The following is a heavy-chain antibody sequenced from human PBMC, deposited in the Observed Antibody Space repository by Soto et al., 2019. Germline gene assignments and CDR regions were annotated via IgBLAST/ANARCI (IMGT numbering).Heavy chain of an antibody. V-gene: IGHV1-18*01. CDR3: ARRIVLVPAARHYGMDV. CDR2: ISAYNGNT. Sequence: ASGKVSCKAFGYTFTSYGISRMRQAPGQGLEWMGWISAYNGNTNYAQKLQGRVTMTTDTSTSTAYMELRSLRSDDTAVYYCARRIVLVPAARHYGMDVWGQGTTVTVSS. J-gene: IGHJ6*02. D-gene: IGHD2-2*01. CDR1: GYTFTSYG.